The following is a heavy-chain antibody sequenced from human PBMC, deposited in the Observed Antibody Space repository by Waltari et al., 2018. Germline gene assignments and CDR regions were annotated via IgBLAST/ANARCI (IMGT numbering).Heavy chain of an antibody. CDR2: IYPDWTS. CDR1: GGAISGSGYY. CDR3: ARPGSSSPYYWFNP. D-gene: IGHD2-2*01. J-gene: IGHJ5*02. V-gene: IGHV4-39*02. Sequence: QVQLQESGPGLVEPSGTLSLTCTVSGGAISGSGYYWGWVRQTPGKGLEWISRIYPDWTSDYTPSLKIRVTISVYTFANNFSLRLSSVTSADTAIYYCARPGSSSPYYWFNPWGQGILVTVSS.